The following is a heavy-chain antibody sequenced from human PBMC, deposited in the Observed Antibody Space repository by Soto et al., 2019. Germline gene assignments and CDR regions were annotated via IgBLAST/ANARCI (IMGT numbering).Heavy chain of an antibody. Sequence: ASVKVSCKASGYTFTSYDINWVRQATGQWLEWMGWMNPNSGNTGYAQKFQGRVTMTRNTSISTAYMELSSLRSEDTAVYYCATQPGIVGATAVSYYYYGMDVWGQGTTVTVSS. CDR3: ATQPGIVGATAVSYYYYGMDV. CDR1: GYTFTSYD. CDR2: MNPNSGNT. V-gene: IGHV1-8*01. J-gene: IGHJ6*02. D-gene: IGHD1-26*01.